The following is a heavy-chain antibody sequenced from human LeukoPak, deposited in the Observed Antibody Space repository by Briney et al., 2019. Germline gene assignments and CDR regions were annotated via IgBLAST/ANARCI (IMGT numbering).Heavy chain of an antibody. CDR1: GFTFSSYA. CDR2: FGTGGTT. Sequence: GGSLRLSCAASGFTFSSYAMFWVRQAPGKGLEWVSTFGTGGTTYYADSVEGRFTISRDISKNTLYLQMNSLRAEDTAVYYCAKEVLQGLEEYFQHWGQGTLVTVSS. CDR3: AKEVLQGLEEYFQH. D-gene: IGHD6-19*01. V-gene: IGHV3-23*01. J-gene: IGHJ1*01.